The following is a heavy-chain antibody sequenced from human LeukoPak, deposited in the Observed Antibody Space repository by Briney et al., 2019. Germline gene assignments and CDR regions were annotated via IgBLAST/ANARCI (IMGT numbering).Heavy chain of an antibody. V-gene: IGHV4-39*01. Sequence: SETLSLTCTVSGGSISSTTAYWGWIRQPPGKGLEWIGSIFYSGTTYYNPSLKSRVTISVDTSKNQFSLKLTSVTAADTAVYYCARHVNTTTGAPIGWFDPWGQGTLVTVSS. J-gene: IGHJ5*02. CDR1: GGSISSTTAY. CDR2: IFYSGTT. CDR3: ARHVNTTTGAPIGWFDP. D-gene: IGHD1-26*01.